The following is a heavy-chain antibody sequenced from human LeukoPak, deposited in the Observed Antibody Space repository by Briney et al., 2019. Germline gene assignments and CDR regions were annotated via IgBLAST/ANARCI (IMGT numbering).Heavy chain of an antibody. CDR2: IGSDGGST. V-gene: IGHV3-74*03. CDR3: ARGGSGNFYY. D-gene: IGHD1-26*01. CDR1: GFTFSGYW. J-gene: IGHJ4*02. Sequence: PGGSLRLSCTASGFTFSGYWMNWVRQAPGKGLVWVSRIGSDGGSTTYADSVKGRFTISGDNAKNTLYLQMTSLRAEDTAVYYCARGGSGNFYYWGQGTLVTVSS.